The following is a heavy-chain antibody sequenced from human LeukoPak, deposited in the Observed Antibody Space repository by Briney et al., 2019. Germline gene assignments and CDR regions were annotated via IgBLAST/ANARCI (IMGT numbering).Heavy chain of an antibody. D-gene: IGHD6-19*01. CDR1: GYTFTDYY. Sequence: ASVKVSCKASGYTFTDYYMHWVRQAPGQGLEWMGWINPNSGGTNYAQKFQGWVTMTRDTSIGTAYMELSRLRSDDTAVYYCARDQGSSGWPDIWGQGTMVTVSS. CDR2: INPNSGGT. V-gene: IGHV1-2*04. J-gene: IGHJ3*02. CDR3: ARDQGSSGWPDI.